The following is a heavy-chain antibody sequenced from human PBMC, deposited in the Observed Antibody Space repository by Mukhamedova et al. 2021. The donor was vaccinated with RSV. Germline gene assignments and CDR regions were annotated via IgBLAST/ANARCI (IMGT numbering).Heavy chain of an antibody. CDR2: SYI. CDR3: AREYCSGGSCYSDAFDI. V-gene: IGHV3-21*06. J-gene: IGHJ3*02. Sequence: SYIYYEDSVMGRFTISRDNAKNSLNLQMNSLRAEDTAVYYCAREYCSGGSCYSDAFDIWGQGTMVTVSS. D-gene: IGHD2-15*01.